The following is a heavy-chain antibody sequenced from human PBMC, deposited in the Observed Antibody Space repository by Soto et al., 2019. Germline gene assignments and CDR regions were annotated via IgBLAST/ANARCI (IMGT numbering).Heavy chain of an antibody. D-gene: IGHD3-3*01. V-gene: IGHV3-23*01. CDR2: FSGSGGST. Sequence: GGSLRLSCAASGFTFNDFAMSWVRQAPGKGLEWVSAFSGSGGSTYYADSVKGRFTISRDNSKNTLYLQMNSLRAEDTAVYYCASKRITIFGVVIEDYYGMDVWGQGTTVTVSS. CDR3: ASKRITIFGVVIEDYYGMDV. J-gene: IGHJ6*02. CDR1: GFTFNDFA.